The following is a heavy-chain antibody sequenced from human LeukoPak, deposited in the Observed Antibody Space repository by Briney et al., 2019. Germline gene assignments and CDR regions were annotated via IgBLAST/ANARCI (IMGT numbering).Heavy chain of an antibody. CDR3: ARDGSKKFGFDS. D-gene: IGHD2-2*01. J-gene: IGHJ4*02. CDR2: IKQDGSEK. Sequence: GGSLRLSCAASGYSFSDYWMSWVRQAPGKGLEWVANIKQDGSEKQYVDSVKGRLTISRDNAKNSLYLQMNSLRGEDTAVYYCARDGSKKFGFDSWGQGTLVTVSS. V-gene: IGHV3-7*01. CDR1: GYSFSDYW.